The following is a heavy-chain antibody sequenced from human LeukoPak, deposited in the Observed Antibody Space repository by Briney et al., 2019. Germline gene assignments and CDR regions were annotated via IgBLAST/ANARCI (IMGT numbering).Heavy chain of an antibody. CDR3: AKAPGTTVARGFGY. CDR1: GFTFSSYA. Sequence: GGSLRLSCAASGFTFSSYAMSWVRQAPGKGLEWVSGIRGSGGSTYYADSVKGRFTISRDNSKNTLYLQMNSLRAEDTAIYYCAKAPGTTVARGFGYWGQGTLVTVAS. CDR2: IRGSGGST. D-gene: IGHD4-17*01. J-gene: IGHJ4*02. V-gene: IGHV3-23*01.